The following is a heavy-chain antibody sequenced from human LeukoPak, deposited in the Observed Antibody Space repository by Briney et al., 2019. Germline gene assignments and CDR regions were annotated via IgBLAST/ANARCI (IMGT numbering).Heavy chain of an antibody. Sequence: SETLSVTCAVYGGSFSGYYWSWIRQPPGKGLEWIGEINHSGSTNYNPSLKSRVTISVDTSKNQFSLKLSSVTAADTAVYYCARGGYYDFWSGYYTPSPFDFWGQGALVTVSS. CDR3: ARGGYYDFWSGYYTPSPFDF. J-gene: IGHJ4*02. V-gene: IGHV4-34*01. CDR1: GGSFSGYY. D-gene: IGHD3-3*01. CDR2: INHSGST.